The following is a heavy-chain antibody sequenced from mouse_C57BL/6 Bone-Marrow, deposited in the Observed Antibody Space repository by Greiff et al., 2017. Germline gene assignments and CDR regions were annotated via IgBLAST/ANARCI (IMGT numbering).Heavy chain of an antibody. V-gene: IGHV1-64*01. CDR2: MHPNGGSP. Sequence: VQLQQPGAELVKPGASVKLSCKASGYTFTNYWIHWVKQRPGQGLEWIGMMHPNGGSPDYNEKFKSEATLSVDKSSRTAYMELSSLTSEDSAVYYCARSYDYDDYTMDYWGQGTSVIVSS. J-gene: IGHJ4*01. D-gene: IGHD2-4*01. CDR3: ARSYDYDDYTMDY. CDR1: GYTFTNYW.